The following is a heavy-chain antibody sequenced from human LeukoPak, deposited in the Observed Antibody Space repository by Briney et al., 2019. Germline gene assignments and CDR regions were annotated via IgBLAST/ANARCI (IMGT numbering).Heavy chain of an antibody. CDR2: IYTSGST. Sequence: PSETLSLTCTVSGGSISSYYWSWIRQPAGKGLEWIGRIYTSGSTNYNPSLKSRVTMSVDTSKNQFSLKLSPVTAADTAVYYCASLRERSYYARGFDYWGQGTLVTVSS. CDR3: ASLRERSYYARGFDY. D-gene: IGHD1-26*01. V-gene: IGHV4-4*07. CDR1: GGSISSYY. J-gene: IGHJ4*02.